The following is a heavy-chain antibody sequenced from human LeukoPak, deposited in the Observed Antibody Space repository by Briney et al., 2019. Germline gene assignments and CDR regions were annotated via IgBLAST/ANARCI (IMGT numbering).Heavy chain of an antibody. CDR2: IYYSGST. CDR1: GGSISSYY. Sequence: PSETLSLTCTVSGGSISSYYWSWIRQPPGKGLEWIGYIYYSGSTNYNPSLKSRVTISVDTSKNQFSLKLSSVTAADTAVYYCARSIAAGLQYYFDYWGQGTLVTVSP. CDR3: ARSIAAGLQYYFDY. J-gene: IGHJ4*02. D-gene: IGHD6-6*01. V-gene: IGHV4-59*01.